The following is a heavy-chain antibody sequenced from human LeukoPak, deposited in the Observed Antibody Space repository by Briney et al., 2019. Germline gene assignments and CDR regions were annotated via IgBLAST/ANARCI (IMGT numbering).Heavy chain of an antibody. CDR3: ARGSSSWYGIFDY. CDR2: INAGNGNT. J-gene: IGHJ4*02. Sequence: ASVKVSCKASGYTFTSYAMHWVRQAPGQRLEWMGWINAGNGNTKYSQKLQGRVTITRDTSASTAYMELSSLRSEDTAVYYCARGSSSWYGIFDYWGQGTLVTVSS. CDR1: GYTFTSYA. D-gene: IGHD6-13*01. V-gene: IGHV1-3*01.